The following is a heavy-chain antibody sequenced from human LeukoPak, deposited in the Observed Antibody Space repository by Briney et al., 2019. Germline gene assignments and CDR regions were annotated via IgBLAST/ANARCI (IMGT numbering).Heavy chain of an antibody. CDR1: GFTFSSYG. D-gene: IGHD2-2*01. CDR3: AKDPRPRYCSSTSCYGPLNHMDV. Sequence: PGGSLRLSCAASGFTFSSYGMHWVRQAPGKGLEWVAFIRYDGSNKYYADSVKGRFTISRDNSKNTLYLQMNSLRAEDTAVYYCAKDPRPRYCSSTSCYGPLNHMDVWGKGTTVTVSS. J-gene: IGHJ6*03. CDR2: IRYDGSNK. V-gene: IGHV3-30*02.